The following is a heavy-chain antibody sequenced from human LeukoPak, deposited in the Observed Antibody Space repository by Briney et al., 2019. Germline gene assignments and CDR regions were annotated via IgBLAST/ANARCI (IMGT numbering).Heavy chain of an antibody. D-gene: IGHD5-24*01. CDR1: GFTFRSHA. Sequence: GGSLRLSCSAAGFTFRSHATHWVRQAPGKGLEYVSTINDDGSLTYYADSVKGRFTISRDNSKNTVYLQMNNLRPDDSAVYHCLKGGWATIGPPKDWGQGTQVSVSS. V-gene: IGHV3-64D*08. CDR2: INDDGSLT. CDR3: LKGGWATIGPPKD. J-gene: IGHJ4*02.